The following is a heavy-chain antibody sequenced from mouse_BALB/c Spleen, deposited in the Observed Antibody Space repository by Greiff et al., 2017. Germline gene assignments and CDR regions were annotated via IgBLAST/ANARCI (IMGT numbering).Heavy chain of an antibody. Sequence: VQLQQSGPELVKPGASVKMSCKASGYTFTSYVMHWVKQKPGQGLEWIGYINPYNDGTKYNEKFKGKATLTLDKSSSTAYMELSSLTSEDSAVFYCALIYNSGSGFDDWGQGTAVTVSS. V-gene: IGHV1-14*01. CDR3: ALIYNSGSGFDD. CDR2: INPYNDGT. J-gene: IGHJ2*01. D-gene: IGHD1-3*01. CDR1: GYTFTSYV.